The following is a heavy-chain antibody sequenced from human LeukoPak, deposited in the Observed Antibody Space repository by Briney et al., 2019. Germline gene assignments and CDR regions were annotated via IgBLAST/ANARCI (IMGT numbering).Heavy chain of an antibody. CDR1: GGSISSYY. J-gene: IGHJ6*03. Sequence: SETLSLTCTVSGGSISSYYWSWIRQPPGKGLEWIGYIYYSGSTNYNPSLKSRVTISVDTSKNQFSLKLSSVTAADTAVYYCARGLAYCSSTSCYRYYYYYYMDVWGKGTTVTVSS. CDR3: ARGLAYCSSTSCYRYYYYYYMDV. V-gene: IGHV4-59*12. CDR2: IYYSGST. D-gene: IGHD2-2*01.